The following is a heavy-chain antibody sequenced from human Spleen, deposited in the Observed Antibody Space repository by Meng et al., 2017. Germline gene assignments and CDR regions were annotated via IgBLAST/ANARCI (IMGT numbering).Heavy chain of an antibody. CDR1: GFIFSNYW. J-gene: IGHJ3*02. CDR2: INQDGSVK. D-gene: IGHD4-17*01. V-gene: IGHV3-7*01. CDR3: ARSTVTTFRRGYFDI. Sequence: GESLKISCAASGFIFSNYWMSWVRQAPGKGLEWVANINQDGSVKSFVGSVRGRFTISRDNAKNSLYLQMNSLRAEDTAVYYCARSTVTTFRRGYFDIWGQGTMVTVSS.